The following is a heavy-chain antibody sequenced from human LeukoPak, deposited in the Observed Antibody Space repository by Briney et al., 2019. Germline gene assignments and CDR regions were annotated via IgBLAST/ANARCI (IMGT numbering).Heavy chain of an antibody. D-gene: IGHD6-6*01. Sequence: PSETLSLTCTVSGGSISSYYWSWIRQPPGKGLEWIGYIYYSGSTNYNPSLKSRVTISVDTSKNQFSLKLSSVTAADTAVYYCARDDVGIAARGGGLRRDQLYDAFDIWGQGTMVTVSS. V-gene: IGHV4-59*12. CDR2: IYYSGST. CDR1: GGSISSYY. J-gene: IGHJ3*02. CDR3: ARDDVGIAARGGGLRRDQLYDAFDI.